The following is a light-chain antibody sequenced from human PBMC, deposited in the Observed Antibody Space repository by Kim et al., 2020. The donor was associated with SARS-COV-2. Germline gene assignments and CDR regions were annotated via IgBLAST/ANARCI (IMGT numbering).Light chain of an antibody. CDR3: QQYHNSPVT. V-gene: IGKV3-20*01. J-gene: IGKJ2*01. CDR2: GAS. CDR1: QSISTL. Sequence: SLSPGETATLSCRASQSISTLLAWYQQKPGQAPRLLIHGASTRATGIPARFSGSGSGTDFTLIITRLEPEDFAVYYCQQYHNSPVTFGQGTKLEI.